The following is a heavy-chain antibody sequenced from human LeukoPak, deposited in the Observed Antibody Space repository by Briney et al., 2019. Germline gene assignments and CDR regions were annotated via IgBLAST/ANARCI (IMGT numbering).Heavy chain of an antibody. J-gene: IGHJ3*02. CDR1: GYTFTGYY. CDR2: MNPKSGGT. Sequence: ASVKVSCKASGYTFTGYYVHWVRQAPGQGLEWMGWMNPKSGGTNYAQKFEARVTMNRDTSISTAYMELSRLRFDDTAVYYCARDKCAYCGGDCLDAFDIWGQGTMVTVSS. D-gene: IGHD2-21*02. V-gene: IGHV1-2*02. CDR3: ARDKCAYCGGDCLDAFDI.